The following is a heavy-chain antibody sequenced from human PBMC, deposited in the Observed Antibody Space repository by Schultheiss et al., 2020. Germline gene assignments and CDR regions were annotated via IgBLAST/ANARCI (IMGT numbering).Heavy chain of an antibody. D-gene: IGHD1-1*01. J-gene: IGHJ6*02. Sequence: GGSLRLSCAASGFTFSGSAMHWVRQASGKGLEWVGRIRSKANSYATAYAASVKGRFTISRDDSKNTAYLQMDSLKTEDTAVYYCARGGNGEARYYYYGMDVWGQGTTVTVSS. CDR2: IRSKANSYAT. CDR3: ARGGNGEARYYYYGMDV. V-gene: IGHV3-73*01. CDR1: GFTFSGSA.